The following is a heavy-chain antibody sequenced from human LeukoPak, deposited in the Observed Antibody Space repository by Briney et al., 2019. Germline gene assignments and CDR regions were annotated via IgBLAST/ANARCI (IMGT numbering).Heavy chain of an antibody. CDR2: IYHSGSS. Sequence: SETLSLTCTVSGDSISSYYWNWIRQPPGKGLEWIGYIYHSGSSNYNPSLKSRVIISVDTSKNQFSLKLSSVAAADTAVYYCARLGGQQQLVLTSYYGMDVWGQGTTVTVSS. J-gene: IGHJ6*02. CDR1: GDSISSYY. D-gene: IGHD6-13*01. V-gene: IGHV4-59*01. CDR3: ARLGGQQQLVLTSYYGMDV.